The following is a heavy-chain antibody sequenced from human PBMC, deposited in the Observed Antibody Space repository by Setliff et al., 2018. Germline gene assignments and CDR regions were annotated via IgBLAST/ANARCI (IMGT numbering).Heavy chain of an antibody. J-gene: IGHJ4*02. D-gene: IGHD6-6*01. Sequence: PSETLSLTCAASGGTFSYYYWTWIRQPPGKGLEWVGEINHTGTTKYNPSLQSRVTISIDTSKDQLSLTVTSVTAADTAMYYCARGRNVAARLLDSWGQGTLVTVSS. CDR2: INHTGTT. V-gene: IGHV4-34*01. CDR1: GGTFSYYY. CDR3: ARGRNVAARLLDS.